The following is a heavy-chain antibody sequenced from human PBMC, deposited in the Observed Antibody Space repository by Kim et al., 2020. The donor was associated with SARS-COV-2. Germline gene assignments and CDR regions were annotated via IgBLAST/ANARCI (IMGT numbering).Heavy chain of an antibody. V-gene: IGHV3-7*01. J-gene: IGHJ5*02. CDR2: IKEDGSEK. CDR1: GFTFSSFW. CDR3: AREGRRADGGNWLDP. Sequence: GGSLRLSCTASGFTFSSFWMSWVRQAPGKGLQWVANIKEDGSEKYFVDSMKGRITVSRDNAKNSMYLQMYSLRVEDTAVYYCAREGRRADGGNWLDPWGQGTLVTVSS.